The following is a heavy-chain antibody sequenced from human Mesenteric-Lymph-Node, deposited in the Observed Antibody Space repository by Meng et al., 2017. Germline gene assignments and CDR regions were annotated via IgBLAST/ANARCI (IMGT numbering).Heavy chain of an antibody. V-gene: IGHV3-48*03. CDR2: ISSSGTII. CDR3: ARVWDRWDLPDY. CDR1: GFTFSSSE. Sequence: GEALKISCAASGFTFSSSEMNWIRQAPGKGLEWSSHISSSGTIIYYADSVKGRFIISRDNAKNSLYLQMNSLRVEDTAVYYCARVWDRWDLPDYWGQGTLVTVSS. D-gene: IGHD2-15*01. J-gene: IGHJ4*02.